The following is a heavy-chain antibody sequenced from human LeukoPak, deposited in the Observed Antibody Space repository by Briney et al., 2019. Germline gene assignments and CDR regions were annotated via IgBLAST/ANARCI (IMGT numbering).Heavy chain of an antibody. Sequence: GGSLRLSCAASGFTFSSYSMNWVRQAPGKGLEWVSVIYSGGSTYHADSVKGRFTISRDNSKNTLYLQMNSLRAEDTAVYYCARTRGSHAFDIWGQGTMVTVSS. CDR1: GFTFSSYS. CDR2: IYSGGST. CDR3: ARTRGSHAFDI. V-gene: IGHV3-53*01. J-gene: IGHJ3*02.